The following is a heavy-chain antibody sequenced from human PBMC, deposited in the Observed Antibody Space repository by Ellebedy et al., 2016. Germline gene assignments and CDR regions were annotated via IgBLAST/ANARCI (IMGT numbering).Heavy chain of an antibody. D-gene: IGHD2-15*01. Sequence: GESLKISCAASGFAFSTYDMTWVRQAPGKGLEWVAVISAGSSRSYYADTVQGRFTNFRDDSKNTVYLQMNSLRAEDTAVYYCTKGGWSDDWGQGTLVTVSS. J-gene: IGHJ4*02. CDR2: ISAGSSRS. V-gene: IGHV3-23*01. CDR1: GFAFSTYD. CDR3: TKGGWSDD.